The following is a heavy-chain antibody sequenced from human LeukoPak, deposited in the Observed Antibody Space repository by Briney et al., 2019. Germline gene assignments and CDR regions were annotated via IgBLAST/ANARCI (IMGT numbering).Heavy chain of an antibody. J-gene: IGHJ6*02. V-gene: IGHV4-34*01. CDR3: AKGARYYYYYYGMDV. CDR2: INHSEST. CDR1: GGSLSGYY. Sequence: SETLSLTCAVYGGSLSGYYWSWIRQPPGKGLEWMWEINHSESTNYNPSLKSRVTIPVHTSKNQFSLKLSSVTAAETAVYYCAKGARYYYYYYGMDVWGQGTTVSVPS.